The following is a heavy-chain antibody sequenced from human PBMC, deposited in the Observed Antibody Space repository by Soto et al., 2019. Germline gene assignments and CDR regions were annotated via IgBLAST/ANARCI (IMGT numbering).Heavy chain of an antibody. J-gene: IGHJ6*02. CDR1: GASVSSGSYY. V-gene: IGHV4-61*01. Sequence: SETLSLTCTVSGASVSSGSYYWSWIRQPPGKGLEWIGYIYYSGSTNYDPSPKGRVTMSVDKTKNQFSLKVTSVTTADTAMYFCARVKIATAPDHYVLDVWGQGTTVTVSS. CDR2: IYYSGST. D-gene: IGHD2-21*02. CDR3: ARVKIATAPDHYVLDV.